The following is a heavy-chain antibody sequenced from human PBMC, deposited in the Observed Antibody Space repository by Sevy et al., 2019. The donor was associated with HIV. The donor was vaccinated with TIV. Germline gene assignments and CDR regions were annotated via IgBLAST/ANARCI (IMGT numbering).Heavy chain of an antibody. D-gene: IGHD3-10*01. CDR1: GFTTGFTFSDYW. V-gene: IGHV3-7*01. J-gene: IGHJ4*02. CDR3: ARGGYYGYSGLDY. Sequence: GGSLRLSCAASGFTTGFTFSDYWMAWVRQAPGNGLEWVANIKEDGTEIYYLDSLKGRFTISRDNAKNLLYLQMNSLRAEDTAVYYCARGGYYGYSGLDYWGQGTLVTVSS. CDR2: IKEDGTEI.